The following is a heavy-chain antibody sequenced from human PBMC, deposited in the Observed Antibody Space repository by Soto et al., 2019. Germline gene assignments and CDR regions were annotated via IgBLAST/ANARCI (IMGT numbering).Heavy chain of an antibody. CDR2: IYSGGST. J-gene: IGHJ4*02. Sequence: EVPLVESGGGLVQPGGSLRLSCAASGVTVSSNYMSSVRQAPGKGLEWVSVIYSGGSTYYADSVKGRFTISRDNSKNTLYLQMNSLRAEDTAVYYCARHGYNYGGGYFDYWGQGTLVTVSS. D-gene: IGHD5-18*01. CDR3: ARHGYNYGGGYFDY. CDR1: GVTVSSNY. V-gene: IGHV3-66*04.